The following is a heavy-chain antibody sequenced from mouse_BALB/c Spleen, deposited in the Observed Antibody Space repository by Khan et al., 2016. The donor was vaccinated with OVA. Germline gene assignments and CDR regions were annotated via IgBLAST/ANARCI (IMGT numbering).Heavy chain of an antibody. CDR3: ARTARIKY. CDR1: GYSITSGYV. D-gene: IGHD1-2*01. V-gene: IGHV3-2*02. CDR2: ISYSGST. J-gene: IGHJ2*01. Sequence: VQLKESGPGLVKPSQSLSLTCTVTGYSITSGYVWYWIRQFPGNKLEWMGYISYSGSTNYNPSLKSRISITRDTSNNQFFLQLNSVTTEDTATYYCARTARIKYWGQGTTLTVSS.